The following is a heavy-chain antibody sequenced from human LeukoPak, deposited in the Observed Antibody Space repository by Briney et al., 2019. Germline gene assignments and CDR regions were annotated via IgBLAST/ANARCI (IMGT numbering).Heavy chain of an antibody. CDR3: ARGLPNYYGMDV. J-gene: IGHJ6*02. Sequence: GGSLRLSCAASGFTLRSYTMNWVRQAPGKGLEWVSSIGISSNKIYYADSVKGRFIISRDNAKNSVYLQMNSLRTEDTAVYYCARGLPNYYGMDVWGQGTTVTVSS. CDR1: GFTLRSYT. V-gene: IGHV3-21*01. CDR2: IGISSNKI.